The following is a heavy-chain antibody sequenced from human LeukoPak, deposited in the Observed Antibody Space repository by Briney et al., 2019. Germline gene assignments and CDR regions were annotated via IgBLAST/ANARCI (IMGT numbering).Heavy chain of an antibody. CDR3: TRGSYGDYGY. CDR1: GFIFSSFT. V-gene: IGHV3-21*01. CDR2: ISSDSKSI. J-gene: IGHJ4*02. Sequence: PGGSLRLSCAASGFIFSSFTMNWVRQAPGKRLEWVSSISSDSKSIYYADSVKGRFIISRDNAKNSLFLQMDSLRAEDTALYYCTRGSYGDYGYWGQGTLVTVSS. D-gene: IGHD4-17*01.